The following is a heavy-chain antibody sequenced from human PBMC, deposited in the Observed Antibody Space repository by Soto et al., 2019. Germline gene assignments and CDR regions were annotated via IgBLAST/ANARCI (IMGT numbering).Heavy chain of an antibody. CDR1: GYTFTGYF. D-gene: IGHD2-21*02. CDR3: ARDDYGGNSGVLVDY. Sequence: AASVKVSCKASGYTFTGYFMHWVRQAPGQGLEWMGWINLNSGGTNFAPKFQGRVTMTRDTSISTAYMELSRLRSDDTAVYYCARDDYGGNSGVLVDYWGQGTLVTVSS. V-gene: IGHV1-2*02. CDR2: INLNSGGT. J-gene: IGHJ4*02.